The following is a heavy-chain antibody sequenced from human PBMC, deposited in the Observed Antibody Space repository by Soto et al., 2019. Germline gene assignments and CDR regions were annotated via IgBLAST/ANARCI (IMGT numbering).Heavy chain of an antibody. Sequence: EVQLVESGGDFVQPGGSLRLSCVASGFAFSSHWMYWVRQAPGKGLVWVSRINSDGTITTYADSVKGRFTISRDNAKNTLYLQMNSLRVEDTAFYYCVRAPDQYSYSGLDVWGQGTTVIVS. CDR1: GFAFSSHW. CDR2: INSDGTIT. CDR3: VRAPDQYSYSGLDV. D-gene: IGHD2-15*01. V-gene: IGHV3-74*01. J-gene: IGHJ6*02.